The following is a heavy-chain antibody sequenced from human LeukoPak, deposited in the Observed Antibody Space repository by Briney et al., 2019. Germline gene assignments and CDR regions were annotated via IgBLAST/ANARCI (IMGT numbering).Heavy chain of an antibody. J-gene: IGHJ4*02. Sequence: GGSLRLSXAASGFTFSSYAMSWVRQAPGKGLEWVSAISGSGGSTYYADSVKGRFTISRDNSKNTLYLQMNSLRSEDTAVYYCAREVLGGFTSIDYWGQGTLVTVSS. D-gene: IGHD4-23*01. CDR2: ISGSGGST. CDR3: AREVLGGFTSIDY. CDR1: GFTFSSYA. V-gene: IGHV3-23*01.